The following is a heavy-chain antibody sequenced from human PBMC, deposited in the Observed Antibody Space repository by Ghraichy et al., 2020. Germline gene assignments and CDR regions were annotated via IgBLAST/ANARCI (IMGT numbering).Heavy chain of an antibody. V-gene: IGHV4-4*02. D-gene: IGHD3-3*01. Sequence: SETLSLTCAVSGGSISSSNWWSWVRQPPGKGLEWIGEIYHSGSTNYNPSLKSRVTISVNKSKNQFSLKLSSVTAADTAVYYCARGQTDSSIFGVPNESAFDIWGQGTMVTVSS. CDR1: GGSISSSNW. CDR2: IYHSGST. J-gene: IGHJ3*02. CDR3: ARGQTDSSIFGVPNESAFDI.